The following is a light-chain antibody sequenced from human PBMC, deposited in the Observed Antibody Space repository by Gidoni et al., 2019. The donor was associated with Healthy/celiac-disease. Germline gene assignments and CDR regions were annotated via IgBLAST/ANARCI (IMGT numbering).Light chain of an antibody. Sequence: QSALTKPASVSRTPGRPITISCTGTSSYVGVYNYVSWYQQHPGKAPKLMIHDFRNRPSGVSNRFSGSKSGNTASLTISGLQAEDEADYYCSSYTSSITLVFGGGTKLTVL. CDR3: SSYTSSITLV. J-gene: IGLJ2*01. CDR1: SSYVGVYNY. CDR2: DFR. V-gene: IGLV2-14*01.